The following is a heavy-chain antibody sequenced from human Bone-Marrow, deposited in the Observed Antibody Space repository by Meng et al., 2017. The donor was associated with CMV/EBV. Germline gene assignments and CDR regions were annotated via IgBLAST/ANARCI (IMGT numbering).Heavy chain of an antibody. D-gene: IGHD4-23*01. V-gene: IGHV3-23*01. CDR2: ISGSGGST. CDR1: GFTFSSYA. Sequence: GESLKISCAASGFTFSSYAMSWVRQAPGKGLEWVSAISGSGGSTYYADSVKGRFTISRDNSKNTLYLQMNSLRAEDTAVYYCAKNPARWGAFDIWGQGTMVTVSS. CDR3: AKNPARWGAFDI. J-gene: IGHJ3*02.